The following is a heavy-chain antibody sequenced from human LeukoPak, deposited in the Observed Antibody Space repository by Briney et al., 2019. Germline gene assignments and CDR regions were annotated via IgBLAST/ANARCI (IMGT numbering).Heavy chain of an antibody. CDR1: GGSISSSSYY. J-gene: IGHJ5*02. D-gene: IGHD3-10*01. CDR2: IYYTGTT. Sequence: PSETLSLTCTVSGGSISSSSYYWGWIRQPPGKGLEWIGSIYYTGTTYYSPSLKTRVTMSVDTSKDEFSLKLSSVTAADTAVYYCARYYASGTRQFDPWGQGTLVTVSS. CDR3: ARYYASGTRQFDP. V-gene: IGHV4-39*01.